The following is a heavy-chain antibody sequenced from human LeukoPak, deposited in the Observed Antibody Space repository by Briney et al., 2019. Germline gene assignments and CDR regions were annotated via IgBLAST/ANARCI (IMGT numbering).Heavy chain of an antibody. Sequence: GESLKISCKASGFRFTNYWIGWVRQMPGKGLEWMGIIYPDDSDTRYSPSLQGQVTISADKSIKTAHLQWGSLKASDTAMYYCATAITSGYYTGFDFWGQGTLVTVSS. CDR1: GFRFTNYW. D-gene: IGHD3-22*01. J-gene: IGHJ4*02. CDR2: IYPDDSDT. V-gene: IGHV5-51*01. CDR3: ATAITSGYYTGFDF.